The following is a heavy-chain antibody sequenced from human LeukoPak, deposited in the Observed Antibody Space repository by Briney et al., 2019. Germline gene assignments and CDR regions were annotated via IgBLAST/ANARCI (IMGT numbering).Heavy chain of an antibody. CDR2: IYYIGTT. Sequence: SETLSLTCNISGGFISTFSYYWGWIRQPPGKGLEWIGSIYYIGTTYYNPSLKSRVAISVDTSKNQFSLKLSSVTAADTAVYYCARDKGIMVRGVIITGYMDVWGKGTTVTIS. V-gene: IGHV4-39*07. D-gene: IGHD3-10*01. CDR3: ARDKGIMVRGVIITGYMDV. J-gene: IGHJ6*03. CDR1: GGFISTFSYY.